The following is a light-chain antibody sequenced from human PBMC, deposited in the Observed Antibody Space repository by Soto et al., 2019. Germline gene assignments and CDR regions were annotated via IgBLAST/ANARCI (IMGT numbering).Light chain of an antibody. CDR2: EVS. J-gene: IGLJ1*01. CDR1: SSDVGGYNY. CDR3: SSYTSSSTLVYV. V-gene: IGLV2-14*01. Sequence: QSVLTQPASVSGSPGQSITISCTGTSSDVGGYNYVSWYQQHPGKAPKLMIYEVSNRPSGVSNRFSGSKSGNTASLTISGLRAEDEADYYCSSYTSSSTLVYVFGTGTKLTVL.